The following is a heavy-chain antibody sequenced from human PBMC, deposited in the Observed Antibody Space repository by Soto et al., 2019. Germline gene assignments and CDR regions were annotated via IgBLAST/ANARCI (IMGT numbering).Heavy chain of an antibody. Sequence: PSETLSLTCAVYGGSFSGYYWSWIRRPPGKGLEWIGEINHSGSTNYNPSLKSRVTISVDTSKNQFSLSLTSVTAADTAVYYCAREYTYGSNFFDCWGQGALVTVS. J-gene: IGHJ4*02. CDR1: GGSFSGYY. CDR2: INHSGST. V-gene: IGHV4-34*01. CDR3: AREYTYGSNFFDC. D-gene: IGHD2-2*02.